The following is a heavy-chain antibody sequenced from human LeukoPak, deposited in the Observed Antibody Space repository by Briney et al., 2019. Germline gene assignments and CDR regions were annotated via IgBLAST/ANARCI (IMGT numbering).Heavy chain of an antibody. J-gene: IGHJ4*02. D-gene: IGHD3-10*01. V-gene: IGHV3-7*01. CDR3: ARQLGGSGSY. Sequence: GSLRLSCAASGFTFNSYWMHWVRQAPGKGLEWVANIKQDGSEKYYVDSVKGRFTISRDNAKNSVYLQMNSLRAEDTAVYYCARQLGGSGSYWGQGTLVTVSP. CDR2: IKQDGSEK. CDR1: GFTFNSYW.